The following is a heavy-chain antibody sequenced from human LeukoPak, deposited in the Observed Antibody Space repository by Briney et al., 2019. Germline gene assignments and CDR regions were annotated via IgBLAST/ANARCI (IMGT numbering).Heavy chain of an antibody. D-gene: IGHD3-3*01. CDR2: INYTGNT. J-gene: IGHJ5*02. CDR3: ARQRGFLSAYVDL. Sequence: PSETLSLTCAVYGDFSDYYWTWIRQPPGKGLEWVGEINYTGNTNYNPSLNSRVTMSLDTFTKQFSLNLNSVTAADTAIYYCARQRGFLSAYVDLWGRGTPVTVSP. V-gene: IGHV4-34*01. CDR1: GDFSDYY.